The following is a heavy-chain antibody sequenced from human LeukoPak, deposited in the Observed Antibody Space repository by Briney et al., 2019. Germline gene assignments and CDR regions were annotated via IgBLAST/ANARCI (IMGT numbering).Heavy chain of an antibody. Sequence: SETLSLTCTVSGGSISSYYWNWIRQPAGKGLEWIGRIYISGSTNYNPSLKSRVTMSVDTSKNQFSLKLSSVTAADTAMYYCARGTLYSGWSYYFDYWGQGSQVTVSS. CDR3: ARGTLYSGWSYYFDY. CDR1: GGSISSYY. CDR2: IYISGST. V-gene: IGHV4-4*07. D-gene: IGHD6-19*01. J-gene: IGHJ4*02.